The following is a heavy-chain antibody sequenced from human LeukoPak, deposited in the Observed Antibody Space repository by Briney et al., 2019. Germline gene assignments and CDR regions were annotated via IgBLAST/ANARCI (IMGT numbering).Heavy chain of an antibody. CDR1: GFTFSSYG. V-gene: IGHV3-33*01. Sequence: GGSLRLSCAASGFTFSSYGMHWVRQAPGKGLEWVAVIWYDGSNKYYADSVKGRFTISRGNSKNTLYLQMNSLRAEDTAVYYCARSGLGTAAFDIWGQGTMVTVSS. J-gene: IGHJ3*02. CDR2: IWYDGSNK. D-gene: IGHD1-1*01. CDR3: ARSGLGTAAFDI.